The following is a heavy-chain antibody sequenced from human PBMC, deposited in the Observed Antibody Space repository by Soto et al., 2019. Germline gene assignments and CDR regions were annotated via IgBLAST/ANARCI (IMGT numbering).Heavy chain of an antibody. CDR3: AKSDYGLDV. V-gene: IGHV3-23*01. CDR1: GFTFSSYG. J-gene: IGHJ6*02. CDR2: IRSSGGST. Sequence: GGSLRLSCAASGFTFSSYGMHWVRQAPGKGLEWVAAIRSSGGSTYYADSVKGRFTVSRDNSKNTLYLQMNSLRAKDTAVYYCAKSDYGLDVWGHGTTVTVSS.